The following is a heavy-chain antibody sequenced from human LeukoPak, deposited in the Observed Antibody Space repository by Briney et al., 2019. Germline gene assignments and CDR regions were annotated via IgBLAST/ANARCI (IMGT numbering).Heavy chain of an antibody. J-gene: IGHJ4*02. D-gene: IGHD1-26*01. CDR2: IIPIFGTA. Sequence: GASVKVSCKASGGTFSSYAISWVRQAPGQGLEWMGGIIPIFGTANCAQKFQGRVTITADESTSTAYMELSSLRSEDTAVYYCARTYSGSYSPYFDYWGQGTLVTVSS. CDR3: ARTYSGSYSPYFDY. CDR1: GGTFSSYA. V-gene: IGHV1-69*13.